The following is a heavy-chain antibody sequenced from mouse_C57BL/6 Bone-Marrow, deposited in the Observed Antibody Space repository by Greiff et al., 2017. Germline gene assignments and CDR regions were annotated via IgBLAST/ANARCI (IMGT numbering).Heavy chain of an antibody. J-gene: IGHJ1*03. CDR2: IYPGSGST. CDR3: ARPYYSNYWYFDV. D-gene: IGHD2-5*01. CDR1: GYTFTSYW. Sequence: QVQLQQPGAELVKPGASVKMSCKASGYTFTSYWITWVKQRPGQGLEWIGDIYPGSGSTNYNEKFKSKATLTVATSSSTAYMQLSSLTSEDSGVYCCARPYYSNYWYFDVWGTGTTVTVSS. V-gene: IGHV1-55*01.